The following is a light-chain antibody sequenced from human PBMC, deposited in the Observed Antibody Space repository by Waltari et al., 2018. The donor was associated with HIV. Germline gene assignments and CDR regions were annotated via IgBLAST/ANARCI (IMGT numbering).Light chain of an antibody. CDR1: SPNIRAGYD. V-gene: IGLV1-40*01. CDR3: RSYVSGLSVVV. J-gene: IGLJ2*01. CDR2: GNT. Sequence: QSVLTQPPSVSAAPGPRVTISCTGGSPNIRAGYDVHWYKQLPGTAPKLLTYGNTNRPSGVPDRFAGSKSGTSASRAITGFQAEDESDYSVRSYVSGLSVVVFGGGTKLTVL.